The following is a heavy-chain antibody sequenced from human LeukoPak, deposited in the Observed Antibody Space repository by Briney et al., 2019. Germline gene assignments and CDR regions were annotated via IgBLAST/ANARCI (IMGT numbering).Heavy chain of an antibody. CDR2: VSSSGSTI. J-gene: IGHJ6*03. CDR1: GFTFSSYE. CDR3: ARDTYYYDSSGYYSVYYYYMDV. Sequence: GGSLRLSCAASGFTFSSYEMNWVRQAPGKGLEWVSYVSSSGSTIYYADSVKGRFTISRDNAKNSLYLQMNSLRSEDTAVYYCARDTYYYDSSGYYSVYYYYMDVWGKGTTVTVSS. D-gene: IGHD3-22*01. V-gene: IGHV3-48*03.